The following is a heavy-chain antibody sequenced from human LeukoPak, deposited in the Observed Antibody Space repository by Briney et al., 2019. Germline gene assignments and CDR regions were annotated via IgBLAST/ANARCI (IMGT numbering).Heavy chain of an antibody. CDR3: ARDAGGYGMDV. CDR2: IYNSGST. J-gene: IGHJ6*02. D-gene: IGHD3-16*01. Sequence: GGSLRLSCAASGFSFSSFAMTWVRQAPGKGLEWVSVIYNSGSTHYADSVKGRFTISRDNAKNSLYLQMNSLRAEDTAVYYCARDAGGYGMDVWGQGTTVTVSS. CDR1: GFSFSSFA. V-gene: IGHV3-66*01.